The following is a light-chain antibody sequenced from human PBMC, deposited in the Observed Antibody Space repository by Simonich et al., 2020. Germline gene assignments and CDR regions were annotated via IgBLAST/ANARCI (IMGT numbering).Light chain of an antibody. Sequence: DIVMTQSPDSLAVSLGERATINCKSSQSVLYSSNNKNYLAWYQRKPGQPPKLLIYWDSTRESGVPDRFSGSGSGTDFTLTISSLQAEDVAVYYCQQYYSTPRTFGQGTKVEIK. CDR2: WDS. CDR3: QQYYSTPRT. CDR1: QSVLYSSNNKNY. J-gene: IGKJ1*01. V-gene: IGKV4-1*01.